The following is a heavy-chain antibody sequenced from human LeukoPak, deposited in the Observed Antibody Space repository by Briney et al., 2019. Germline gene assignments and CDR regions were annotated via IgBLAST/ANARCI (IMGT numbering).Heavy chain of an antibody. CDR3: ARGGQLAHYFDY. J-gene: IGHJ4*02. Sequence: ASVKVSCKASGYTFTSYYMHWVRQAPGKGLEWMGIINPSGGSTSYAQKFQGRVTMTRDMSTSTVYMELSSLRSEDTAVYYCARGGQLAHYFDYWGQGTLVTVSS. CDR1: GYTFTSYY. D-gene: IGHD6-6*01. V-gene: IGHV1-46*01. CDR2: INPSGGST.